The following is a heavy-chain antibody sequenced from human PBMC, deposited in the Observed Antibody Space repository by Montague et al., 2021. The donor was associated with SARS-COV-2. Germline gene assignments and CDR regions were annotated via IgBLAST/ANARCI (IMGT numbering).Heavy chain of an antibody. CDR3: ARLESSWWSFDY. CDR2: INYSGDT. CDR1: SGSLSGYH. D-gene: IGHD2-8*02. Sequence: SETLSLTCAVYSGSLSGYHWSWIRQAPGKGLEWIGEINYSGDTYYNPSLTSRVTISMDTSESQFSLKMTSVTAADTAVYYCARLESSWWSFDYWGQGTLVTVSS. J-gene: IGHJ4*02. V-gene: IGHV4-34*01.